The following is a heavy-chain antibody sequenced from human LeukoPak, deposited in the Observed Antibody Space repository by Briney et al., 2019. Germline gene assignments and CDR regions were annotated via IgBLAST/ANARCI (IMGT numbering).Heavy chain of an antibody. CDR2: INQDGSQK. CDR3: ARDRGFTSYDY. V-gene: IGHV3-7*01. D-gene: IGHD5-12*01. Sequence: GGSLRLSCAASGFTFRDSWMRWVRQAPGKGREGVANINQDGSQKYYVDCGEGRLIISRDTAKTSVHLQMNSLRAEDTAVYYCARDRGFTSYDYWGQGILVTVSS. J-gene: IGHJ4*02. CDR1: GFTFRDSW.